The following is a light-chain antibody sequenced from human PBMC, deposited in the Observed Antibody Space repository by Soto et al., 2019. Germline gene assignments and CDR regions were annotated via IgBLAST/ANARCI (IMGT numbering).Light chain of an antibody. Sequence: QSVLTQPASVSGSPGQSITISCTGTSSDVGSYNLVSWYQQHPGKAPKLMIYEVNKRPSGVSNRFSGSKSGNTASLTISGLQAEDEADYYCCSYAATSTLVFGGGTQLTVL. V-gene: IGLV2-23*02. CDR3: CSYAATSTLV. CDR2: EVN. CDR1: SSDVGSYNL. J-gene: IGLJ2*01.